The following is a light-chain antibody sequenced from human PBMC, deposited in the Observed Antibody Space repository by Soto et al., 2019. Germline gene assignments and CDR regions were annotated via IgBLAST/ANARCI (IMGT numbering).Light chain of an antibody. CDR2: EVA. CDR3: SSYATSGTNVI. V-gene: IGLV2-14*03. J-gene: IGLJ2*01. Sequence: QSVLTQPASVSGSPGQSITISCTGTNSDVGAYPYVSWYQQHPGNAPKLLIYEVADRPSGVSDRFSGSKSGNTASLTISALQAKDEAVYYCSSYATSGTNVIFGGATKLTVL. CDR1: NSDVGAYPY.